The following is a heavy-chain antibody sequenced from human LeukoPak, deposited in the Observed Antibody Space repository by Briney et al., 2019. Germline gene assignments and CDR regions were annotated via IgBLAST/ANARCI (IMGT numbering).Heavy chain of an antibody. Sequence: GGSLRLSCAASGFTFCDYYMRWLRQAPGKGLEWVSYISSRGSTIYYADSVKGRFTISSDNAKNSLYLQMNSLRAEDTAVYYCARGFGSCYDYWGQGPLVTVSS. CDR1: GFTFCDYY. J-gene: IGHJ4*02. D-gene: IGHD2-15*01. CDR3: ARGFGSCYDY. V-gene: IGHV3-11*01. CDR2: ISSRGSTI.